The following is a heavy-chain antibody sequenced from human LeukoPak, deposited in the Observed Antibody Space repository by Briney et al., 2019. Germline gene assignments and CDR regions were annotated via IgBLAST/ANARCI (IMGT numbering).Heavy chain of an antibody. V-gene: IGHV6-1*01. J-gene: IGHJ4*02. CDR3: ARDGRALTSKKGYFDY. CDR1: GDSVSSNSAA. CDR2: TYYRSKWYN. D-gene: IGHD1-26*01. Sequence: SQTLSLTCAISGDSVSSNSAAWNWIRQSPSRGLEWLGRTYYRSKWYNDYAVSVKSRITINPDTSKNQFSLQLNSVTPEDTAVYYCARDGRALTSKKGYFDYWGQGTLVTVSS.